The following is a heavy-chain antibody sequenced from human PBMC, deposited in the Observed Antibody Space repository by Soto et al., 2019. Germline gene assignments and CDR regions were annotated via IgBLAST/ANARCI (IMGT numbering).Heavy chain of an antibody. CDR3: ARSGNWNDFDY. V-gene: IGHV4-31*03. Sequence: QVQLQESGPGLVKPSQTLSLTCTVSGGSISSGGYFWTWLRQHPGKGLEWIGYISYSGSTNYNPSLKSRLTLSIDTSKNQFSLKLSSVTAADTAVYYCARSGNWNDFDYWGQGTLVTVSS. CDR1: GGSISSGGYF. J-gene: IGHJ4*02. CDR2: ISYSGST. D-gene: IGHD1-1*01.